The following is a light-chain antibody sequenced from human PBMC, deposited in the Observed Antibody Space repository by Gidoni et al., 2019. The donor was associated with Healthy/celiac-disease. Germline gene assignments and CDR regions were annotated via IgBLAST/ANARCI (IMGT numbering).Light chain of an antibody. CDR1: SSNIGPGYD. V-gene: IGLV1-40*01. CDR2: GSS. Sequence: QSVPTQPPSVPAAPGQRVTISCPGSSSNIGPGYDVHWYQPLPGTAPKLLIYGSSNRPSGVPDRFSGSKSGTAASLAITGLQAEDEADYYCQSYDSSLSGVVFGGGTKLTVL. CDR3: QSYDSSLSGVV. J-gene: IGLJ2*01.